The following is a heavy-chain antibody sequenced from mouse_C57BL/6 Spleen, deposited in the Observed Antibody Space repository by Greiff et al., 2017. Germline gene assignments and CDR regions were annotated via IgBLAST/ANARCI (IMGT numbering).Heavy chain of an antibody. Sequence: LQQSGAELVRPGASVKMSCKASGYTFTSYNMHWVKQTPRQGLEWIGAIYPGNGDTSYNQKFKGKDTLTVDKSSNTGYMQLSSRTSEESAVYFCARCPHDGSRYVYAMGYWGQGTSVTVSS. J-gene: IGHJ4*01. V-gene: IGHV1-12*01. CDR3: ARCPHDGSRYVYAMGY. CDR2: IYPGNGDT. CDR1: GYTFTSYN. D-gene: IGHD1-1*01.